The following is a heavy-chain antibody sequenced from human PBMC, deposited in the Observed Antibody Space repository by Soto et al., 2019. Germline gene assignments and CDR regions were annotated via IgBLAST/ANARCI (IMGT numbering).Heavy chain of an antibody. J-gene: IGHJ6*02. CDR1: GNSFTSYC. V-gene: IGHV5-51*01. CDR2: IYPGDSAA. Sequence: PXEPLKLSRECAGNSFTSYCIALVLQMPGKGLEWMGIIYPGDSAARYSPSFQGQVTISADKSIRTVYLQWSSLKASDTAMYYCQRFAWNFYKTGGVWGQGTTGTVSS. CDR3: QRFAWNFYKTGGV. D-gene: IGHD3-10*01.